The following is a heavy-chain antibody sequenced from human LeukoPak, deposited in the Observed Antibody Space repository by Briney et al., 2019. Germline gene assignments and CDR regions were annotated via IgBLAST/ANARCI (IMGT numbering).Heavy chain of an antibody. CDR2: INHSGST. CDR1: GGSFSGYY. CDR3: ARDALIVYGDYVANFDY. J-gene: IGHJ4*02. V-gene: IGHV4-34*01. D-gene: IGHD4-17*01. Sequence: SETLSLTCAVYGGSFSGYYWSWIRQPPGKGLEWIGEINHSGSTYYNPSLKSRVTISVDTSKNQFSLKLSSVTAADTAVYYCARDALIVYGDYVANFDYWGQGTLVTVSS.